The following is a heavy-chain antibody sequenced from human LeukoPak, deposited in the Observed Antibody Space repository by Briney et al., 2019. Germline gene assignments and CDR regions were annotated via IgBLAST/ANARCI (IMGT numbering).Heavy chain of an antibody. J-gene: IGHJ4*02. D-gene: IGHD3-22*01. Sequence: GGSLRLSCAASGFTVTNNYMSWVRQGPGKGLEWVSTITGSGGNTDYADSVKGRFTISRDNSKNTLYLQMHSLRAEDTAVYYCAVDWYDSSGYGTFDYWGQGTLVTVSS. CDR2: ITGSGGNT. CDR1: GFTVTNNY. V-gene: IGHV3-23*01. CDR3: AVDWYDSSGYGTFDY.